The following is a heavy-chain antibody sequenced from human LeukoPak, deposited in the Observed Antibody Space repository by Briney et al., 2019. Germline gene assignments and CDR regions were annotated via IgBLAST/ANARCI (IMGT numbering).Heavy chain of an antibody. CDR1: GGSINTGSYY. Sequence: SSETLSLTCSVSGGSINTGSYYWSWIRQPPGKGLEWIGYIYYSGSTNYNPSLKSRVTISVDTSKNQFSLKLSSVTAADTAVYYCARDNPPYAFDIWGQGTMVTVSS. D-gene: IGHD1-14*01. J-gene: IGHJ3*02. CDR2: IYYSGST. CDR3: ARDNPPYAFDI. V-gene: IGHV4-61*01.